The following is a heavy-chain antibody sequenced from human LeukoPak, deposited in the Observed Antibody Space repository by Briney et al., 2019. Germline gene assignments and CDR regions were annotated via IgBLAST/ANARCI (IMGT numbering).Heavy chain of an antibody. Sequence: SETLSLTCAVYGGSFSGYYWRWIRQPPGKGLEWIGEINHSGSTNYNPSLKSRVTISVDTSKNQFSLKLSSVTAADTAVYYCARYPSWYGGYFDYWGQGTLVTVSS. D-gene: IGHD6-13*01. V-gene: IGHV4-34*01. CDR3: ARYPSWYGGYFDY. CDR2: INHSGST. J-gene: IGHJ4*02. CDR1: GGSFSGYY.